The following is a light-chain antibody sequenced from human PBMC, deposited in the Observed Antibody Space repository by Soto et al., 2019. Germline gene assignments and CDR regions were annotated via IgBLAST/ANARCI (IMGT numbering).Light chain of an antibody. CDR1: QGISKY. CDR2: AAS. CDR3: QQYNSYPRT. Sequence: DIQMTQSPSSLSASVGDRVTITCRASQGISKYLAWFQQKPGTAPKSLIYAASSLQSGVPSKFSGSGSGTDFTLTISSLQPEDFATYYCQQYNSYPRTFGQGTKVEIK. J-gene: IGKJ1*01. V-gene: IGKV1-16*02.